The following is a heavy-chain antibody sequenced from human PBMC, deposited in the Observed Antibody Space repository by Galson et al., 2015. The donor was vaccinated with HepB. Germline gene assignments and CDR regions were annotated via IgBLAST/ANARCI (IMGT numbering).Heavy chain of an antibody. D-gene: IGHD6-25*01. CDR1: GFTFSNFA. J-gene: IGHJ4*02. CDR3: AKEVMAAITPGVDY. CDR2: VSGTDDTT. V-gene: IGHV3-23*01. Sequence: SLRLSCAASGFTFSNFAMSWVRQAPGKGLEWVSAVSGTDDTTYYADSVKGRFSISRDNSKNTLHLEMNSLRVEDTAIYYCAKEVMAAITPGVDYWGRGTLVIVSS.